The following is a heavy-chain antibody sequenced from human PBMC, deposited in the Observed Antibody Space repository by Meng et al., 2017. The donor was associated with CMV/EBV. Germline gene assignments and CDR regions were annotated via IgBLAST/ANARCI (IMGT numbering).Heavy chain of an antibody. V-gene: IGHV4-34*01. CDR2: INHSGST. J-gene: IGHJ2*01. Sequence: YGGSFRGYYWSWIRQPPGKGLEWIGEINHSGSTNYNPSLKSRVTISVDTSKNQFSLKLSSVTVADTAVYYCARSVVVIATRRGYFDLWGRGTLVTVSS. CDR1: GGSFRGYY. D-gene: IGHD2-21*01. CDR3: ARSVVVIATRRGYFDL.